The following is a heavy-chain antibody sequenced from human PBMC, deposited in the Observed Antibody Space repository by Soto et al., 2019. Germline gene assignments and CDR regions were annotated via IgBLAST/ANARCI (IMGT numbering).Heavy chain of an antibody. Sequence: SETLSLTCTVSGGSISSSSYYWGWIRQPPGKGLEWIGSIYYSGSTYYNPSLKSRVTISVDTSKNQFSLKLSSVTAADTAVYYCARSSFEWLFNYYYYYGMDVWGQGTTVTVSS. J-gene: IGHJ6*02. CDR1: GGSISSSSYY. V-gene: IGHV4-39*01. CDR2: IYYSGST. CDR3: ARSSFEWLFNYYYYYGMDV. D-gene: IGHD3-9*01.